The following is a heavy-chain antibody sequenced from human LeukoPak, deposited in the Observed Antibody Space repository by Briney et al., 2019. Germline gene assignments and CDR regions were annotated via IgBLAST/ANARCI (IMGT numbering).Heavy chain of an antibody. D-gene: IGHD3-10*01. CDR3: ARVLLWFGESTNWFDP. V-gene: IGHV4-39*01. Sequence: SSETLSLTCAVYGGSFSSYYWGRIRQPPGKGLEWIGSIYYSGSTYYNPSLKGRVTISVDTSKNQFSLKLSSVTAADTAVYYCARVLLWFGESTNWFDPWGQGTLVTVSS. J-gene: IGHJ5*02. CDR1: GGSFSSYY. CDR2: IYYSGST.